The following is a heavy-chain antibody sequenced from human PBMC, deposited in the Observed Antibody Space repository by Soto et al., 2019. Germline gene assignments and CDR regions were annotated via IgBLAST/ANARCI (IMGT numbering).Heavy chain of an antibody. CDR2: TYYRSTWYN. CDR1: GDSVSSNSDA. CDR3: ARGGAAAGFDY. V-gene: IGHV6-1*01. J-gene: IGHJ4*02. D-gene: IGHD6-13*01. Sequence: SQTLSLTCAISGDSVSSNSDAWTLIRQSPSRGLQWLGRTYYRSTWYNDYAGSVKSRITINPDTSKNQFSLQLNSVTPDDTAIYYCARGGAAAGFDYWGQGTLVTVSS.